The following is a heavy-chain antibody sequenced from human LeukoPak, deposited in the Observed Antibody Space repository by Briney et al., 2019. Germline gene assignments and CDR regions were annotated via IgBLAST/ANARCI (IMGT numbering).Heavy chain of an antibody. CDR3: AGVVGGSYSMDV. D-gene: IGHD1-26*01. V-gene: IGHV4-39*07. J-gene: IGHJ6*02. CDR2: IYYSGST. CDR1: GGSISSSSYY. Sequence: KASETLSLTCTVSGGSISSSSYYWGWIRQPPGKGLEWIGSIYYSGSTYYNPSLKSRVTISIDTSKNQFSLKLSSVTAADTAIYYCAGVVGGSYSMDVWGQGTTVTVSS.